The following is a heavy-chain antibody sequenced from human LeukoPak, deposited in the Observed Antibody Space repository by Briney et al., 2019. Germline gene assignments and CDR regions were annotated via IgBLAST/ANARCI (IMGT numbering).Heavy chain of an antibody. D-gene: IGHD3-10*01. V-gene: IGHV1-2*02. CDR3: ARALWFGELYAFDI. CDR1: GYTFTGYY. Sequence: ASVKVSCKASGYTFTGYYMHWVRQAPGQGLEWMGWINPNSGGTNYAQKFQGRVTMTRDTSISTAYMELSRLRSDDTAVYYCARALWFGELYAFDIWGQGTMVTVSS. J-gene: IGHJ3*02. CDR2: INPNSGGT.